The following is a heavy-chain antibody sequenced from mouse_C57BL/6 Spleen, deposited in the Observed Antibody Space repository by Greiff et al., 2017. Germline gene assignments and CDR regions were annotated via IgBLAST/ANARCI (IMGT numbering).Heavy chain of an antibody. CDR3: ATYDSTGAMDY. CDR2: INYDGSST. CDR1: GFTFSDYY. J-gene: IGHJ4*01. Sequence: EVKLVESEGGLVQPGSSMKLSCTASGFTFSDYYMAWVRQVPEKGLEWVANINYDGSSTYYLDSLKSRFIISRDNAKNILYLQMSSLKSEDTATYYCATYDSTGAMDYWGQGTSVTVSA. D-gene: IGHD2-4*01. V-gene: IGHV5-16*01.